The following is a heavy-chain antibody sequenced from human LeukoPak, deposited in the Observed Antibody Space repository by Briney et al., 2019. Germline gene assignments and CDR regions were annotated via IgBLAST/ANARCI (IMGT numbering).Heavy chain of an antibody. J-gene: IGHJ1*01. CDR1: GYTFTSYG. Sequence: SVKVSCKASGYTFTSYGISWVRQAPGQGLEWMGWISAYNGNTNYAQKLRGRVTMTTDTSTSTAYMELRSLRSDDTAVYYCAREASSSWLMLAEYFQHWGQGTLVTVSS. CDR3: AREASSSWLMLAEYFQH. CDR2: ISAYNGNT. D-gene: IGHD6-13*01. V-gene: IGHV1-18*01.